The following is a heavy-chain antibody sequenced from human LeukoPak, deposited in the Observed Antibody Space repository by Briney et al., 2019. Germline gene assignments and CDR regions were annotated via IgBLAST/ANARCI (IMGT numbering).Heavy chain of an antibody. CDR2: IWFDGIRK. CDR1: GFTFSNYG. D-gene: IGHD3-22*01. J-gene: IGHJ3*02. V-gene: IGHV3-33*01. CDR3: ARDLEDSSPFGAFDM. Sequence: PGRSLRLSCAASGFTFSNYGMHWVRRVPGKGLEWVAAIWFDGIRKYYADSVKGRLTISRDNSKNTLYLQMNSLRAEDTAVYYCARDLEDSSPFGAFDMWGQGTMVTVSS.